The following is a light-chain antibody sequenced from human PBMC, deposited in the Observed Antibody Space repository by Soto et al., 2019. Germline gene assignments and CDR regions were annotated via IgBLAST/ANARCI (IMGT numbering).Light chain of an antibody. V-gene: IGKV3-15*01. CDR2: DAS. CDR1: QSISST. CDR3: QRYNNWLLT. Sequence: EIRVTQSPATLSVSQEERVALSCRASQSISSTLAWYQHKPGQTPRLLIYDASTRATGVPARFSGSGSGTEFTLTINSLQSEDFAVYYCQRYNNWLLTFGGGTKVDIK. J-gene: IGKJ4*01.